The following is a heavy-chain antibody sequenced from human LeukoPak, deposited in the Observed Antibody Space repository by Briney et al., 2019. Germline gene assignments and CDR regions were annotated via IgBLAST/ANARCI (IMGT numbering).Heavy chain of an antibody. V-gene: IGHV3-30*03. J-gene: IGHJ6*02. Sequence: PGGSLRLSCAASGFTFSSYWMSWVRQAPGKGLEWVAVISYDGSNKYYADSVKGRFTISRDNSKNTLYLQMNSLRAEDTAVYYCARDVQGSYYGSGSYSESYGMDVWGQGTTVTVSS. CDR3: ARDVQGSYYGSGSYSESYGMDV. CDR2: ISYDGSNK. D-gene: IGHD3-10*01. CDR1: GFTFSSYW.